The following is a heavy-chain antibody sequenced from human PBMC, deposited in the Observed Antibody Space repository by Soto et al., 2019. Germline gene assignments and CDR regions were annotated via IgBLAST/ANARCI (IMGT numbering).Heavy chain of an antibody. CDR2: INHSGST. J-gene: IGHJ4*02. CDR3: ARGASGYYDSSGYYSPYYFDY. V-gene: IGHV4-34*01. CDR1: GGSFSGYY. D-gene: IGHD3-22*01. Sequence: QVQLQQWGAGLLKPSETLSLTCAVYGGSFSGYYWSWIRQPPGMGLEWIGEINHSGSTNYNPSLKSRVTISVDTSKNQFSRKLSSVTAADTAVYYCARGASGYYDSSGYYSPYYFDYWGQGTLVTVSS.